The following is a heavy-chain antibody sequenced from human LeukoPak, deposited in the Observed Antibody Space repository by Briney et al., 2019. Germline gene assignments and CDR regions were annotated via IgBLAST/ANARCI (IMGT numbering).Heavy chain of an antibody. CDR3: AKDRVRLRYFDWLLADY. CDR2: ISGSGGST. V-gene: IGHV3-23*01. CDR1: GFTFSSYA. Sequence: GGSLRPSCAASGFTFSSYAMSWVRQAPGKGLEWVSAISGSGGSTYYADSVKGRFTISRDNSKNTLYLQMNSLRAEDTAVYYCAKDRVRLRYFDWLLADYWGQGTLVTVSS. J-gene: IGHJ4*02. D-gene: IGHD3-9*01.